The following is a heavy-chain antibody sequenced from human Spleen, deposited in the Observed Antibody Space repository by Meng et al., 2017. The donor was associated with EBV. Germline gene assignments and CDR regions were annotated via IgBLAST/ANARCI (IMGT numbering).Heavy chain of an antibody. CDR1: GYTFTSYP. V-gene: IGHV1-3*01. J-gene: IGHJ4*02. CDR3: ASLGGNSYAWDD. Sequence: QVQFVQSGAEVKKPGASVKVSCKASGYTFTSYPIHWVRQAPGQRPEWMGWINAGNGNTKVSQKFQGRIAITRDTAASTAFMELSSLSPEDTAVYYCASLGGNSYAWDDWGQGTLVTVSS. CDR2: INAGNGNT. D-gene: IGHD4-23*01.